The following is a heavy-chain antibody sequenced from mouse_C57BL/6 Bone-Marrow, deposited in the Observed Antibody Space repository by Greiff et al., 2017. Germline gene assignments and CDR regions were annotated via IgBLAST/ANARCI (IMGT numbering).Heavy chain of an antibody. CDR2: INPGSGGT. CDR3: ARAIYYYGGNY. Sequence: VKLQQSGAELVRPGTSVKVSCKASGYAFTNYLIEWVKQRPGQGLEWIGVINPGSGGTNYNEKFKGKETLTADKSSSTAYMRLSSLTSEDSAVYFCARAIYYYGGNYWGQGTTVPVSS. V-gene: IGHV1-54*01. J-gene: IGHJ2*01. CDR1: GYAFTNYL. D-gene: IGHD1-1*01.